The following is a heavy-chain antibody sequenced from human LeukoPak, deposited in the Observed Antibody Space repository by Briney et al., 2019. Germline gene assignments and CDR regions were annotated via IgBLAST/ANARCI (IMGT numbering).Heavy chain of an antibody. CDR1: GGSISSGGYS. Sequence: PSETLSLTCAVSGGSISSGGYSWSWIRQPPGKGLEWIGYIYYSGSTYYNPSLKSRVTISVDTSKNQFSLKLSSVTAADTAVYYCARGWVPQGFYYYYYMDVWGKGTTVTISS. CDR2: IYYSGST. J-gene: IGHJ6*03. CDR3: ARGWVPQGFYYYYYMDV. V-gene: IGHV4-30-4*07. D-gene: IGHD5-24*01.